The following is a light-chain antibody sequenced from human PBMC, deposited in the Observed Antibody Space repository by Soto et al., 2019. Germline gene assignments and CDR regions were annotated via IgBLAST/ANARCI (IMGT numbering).Light chain of an antibody. J-gene: IGKJ2*01. CDR1: QSVSSK. CDR3: QQYGTSLPHT. Sequence: EIVMTQSPATLSLSPGERVTLSCRASQSVSSKLAWYQQKPGQAPRLLIYGASIRATDIPARFSGSGSGTEFTLTISRLQSEDFAIYYCQQYGTSLPHTFGRGTKLQIK. V-gene: IGKV3-15*01. CDR2: GAS.